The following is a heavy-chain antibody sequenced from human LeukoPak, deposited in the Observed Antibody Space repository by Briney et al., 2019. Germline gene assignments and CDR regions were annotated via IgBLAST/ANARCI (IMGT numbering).Heavy chain of an antibody. CDR1: GFTTVSYW. J-gene: IGHJ4*02. D-gene: IGHD6-6*01. Sequence: GGSLRRPSVASGFTTVSYWLICFRRPAREGLLWVANIKQDGSGKYYVDSVKGRFTISSDNAKNSLYLQMNSLRAEDTAIYYCAPYSSSQGSLDYWGQGTLVTVSS. V-gene: IGHV3-7*01. CDR2: IKQDGSGK. CDR3: APYSSSQGSLDY.